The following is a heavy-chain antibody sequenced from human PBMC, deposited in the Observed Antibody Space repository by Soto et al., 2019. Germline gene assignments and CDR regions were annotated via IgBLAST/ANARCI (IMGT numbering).Heavy chain of an antibody. CDR1: GVSGFTFSKYA. D-gene: IGHD5-12*01. J-gene: IGHJ4*02. Sequence: GGSLRLSCAASGVSGFTFSKYAMSWVRQAPGKGLEWVSTIGGTGGFVTYYADSVKGRFTISRDNSKNTLYLQVSSLTSEDTAVYYCATSEGRDGYSFDYWGPGTLVTVSS. CDR2: IGGTGGFVT. V-gene: IGHV3-23*01. CDR3: ATSEGRDGYSFDY.